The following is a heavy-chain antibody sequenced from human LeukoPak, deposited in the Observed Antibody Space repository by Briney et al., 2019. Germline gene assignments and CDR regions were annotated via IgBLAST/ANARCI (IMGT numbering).Heavy chain of an antibody. Sequence: SETLSLTCTVSGGSISSYYWSWIRQPPGKGLEWIGYIYCSGGTYYNPSLKSRVTISVDTSKNQFSLKLSSVTAADTAVYYCARIVGYFDWLEYIDYWGQGTLVTVSS. CDR2: IYCSGGT. V-gene: IGHV4-4*08. CDR1: GGSISSYY. CDR3: ARIVGYFDWLEYIDY. D-gene: IGHD3-9*01. J-gene: IGHJ4*02.